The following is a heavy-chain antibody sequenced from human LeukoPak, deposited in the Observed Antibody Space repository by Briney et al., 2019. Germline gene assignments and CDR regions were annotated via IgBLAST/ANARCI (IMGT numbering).Heavy chain of an antibody. J-gene: IGHJ6*02. D-gene: IGHD6-6*01. CDR3: AKDKARGGSYAMDV. CDR2: ISYDGTNK. Sequence: GGSLRLSCAASGFTFSNYGMHWVRQAPGKGLQWVAVISYDGTNKYYADSVKGRFTVSRDNAKNRLYLQMNSLRAEDTAIYYCAKDKARGGSYAMDVWGQGTTVTVSS. V-gene: IGHV3-30*18. CDR1: GFTFSNYG.